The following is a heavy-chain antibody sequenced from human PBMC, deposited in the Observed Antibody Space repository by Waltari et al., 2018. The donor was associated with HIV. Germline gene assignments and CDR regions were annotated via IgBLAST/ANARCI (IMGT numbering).Heavy chain of an antibody. CDR1: GGSISSSSYY. CDR2: IYYSGST. CDR3: ARGEGGGDWDDAFDI. J-gene: IGHJ3*02. Sequence: QLQPQESGPGLVKPSETLSLTCTVSGGSISSSSYYWGWIRQPQGKGLEWIGSIYYSGSTYYNPSLKSRVTISVDTSKNQFSLKLSSVTAADTAVYYCARGEGGGDWDDAFDIWGQGTMVTVSS. D-gene: IGHD2-21*02. V-gene: IGHV4-39*07.